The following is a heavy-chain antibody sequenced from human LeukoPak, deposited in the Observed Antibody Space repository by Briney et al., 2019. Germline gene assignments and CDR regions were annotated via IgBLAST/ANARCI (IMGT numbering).Heavy chain of an antibody. D-gene: IGHD1-26*01. CDR2: INPDGSST. Sequence: GGSLRLSCTASGFTFRSYWMHWVRQAPGKGLVWVSRINPDGSSTSYADSVKGRFTISRDNSKNTLYLQMNSLRAEDTAVYYCAREELTWGYFQHWGQGTLVTVSS. CDR3: AREELTWGYFQH. J-gene: IGHJ1*01. V-gene: IGHV3-74*01. CDR1: GFTFRSYW.